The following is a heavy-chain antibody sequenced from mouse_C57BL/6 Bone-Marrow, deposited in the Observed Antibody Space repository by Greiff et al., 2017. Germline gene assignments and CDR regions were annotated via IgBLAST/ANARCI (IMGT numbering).Heavy chain of an antibody. CDR1: GYAFSSSW. CDR2: IYPGDGDT. V-gene: IGHV1-82*01. CDR3: ARFLTTYYYFYY. D-gene: IGHD5-5*01. Sequence: VQLQQSGPELVKPGASVKISCKASGYAFSSSWMHWVKQRPGKGLEWIGRIYPGDGDTNYNGKFKGKATLTADKSSRTAYMQLSSLTSEDSAVYFCARFLTTYYYFYYWGQGTTLTVSA. J-gene: IGHJ2*01.